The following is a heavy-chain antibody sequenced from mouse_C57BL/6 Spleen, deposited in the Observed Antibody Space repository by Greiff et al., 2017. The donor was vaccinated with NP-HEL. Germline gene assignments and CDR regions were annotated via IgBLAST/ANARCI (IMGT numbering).Heavy chain of an antibody. CDR2: ISYDGSN. D-gene: IGHD2-4*01. CDR3: ARYYEYDGAFAY. Sequence: DVKLQESGPGLVKPSQSLSLTCSVTGYSITSGYYWNWIRQFPGNKLEWMGYISYDGSNNYNPSLKNRISITRDTSKNQFFLKLNSVTTEDTATYYCARYYEYDGAFAYWGQGTLVTVSA. V-gene: IGHV3-6*01. CDR1: GYSITSGYY. J-gene: IGHJ3*01.